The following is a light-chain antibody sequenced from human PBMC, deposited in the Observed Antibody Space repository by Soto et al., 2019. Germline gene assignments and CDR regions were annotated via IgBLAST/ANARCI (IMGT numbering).Light chain of an antibody. CDR1: QSVSSY. CDR2: DAS. J-gene: IGKJ2*01. CDR3: QQRSNWRYT. Sequence: EIVLTQSPATLSLSPGERATLSCRASQSVSSYLAWYQQKPGQAPRLLIYDASNMATGIPARFSGSVSGTDFTLTISSLEPEDFAVYYCQQRSNWRYTFGQGTKLEIK. V-gene: IGKV3-11*01.